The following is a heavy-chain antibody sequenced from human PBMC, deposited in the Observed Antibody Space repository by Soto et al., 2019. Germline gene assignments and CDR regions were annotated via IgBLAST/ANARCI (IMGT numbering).Heavy chain of an antibody. Sequence: QVQLVESGGGVVQPGRSLRLSCAASGFTFSSYGMHWVRQAPGKGLEWVAVIWYDGSNKYYADSVKGRFTISRDNSKNTLYLQMNSLRAEDTAVYYCARGLEPAHPGDAFDIWGQGTMVTVSS. V-gene: IGHV3-33*01. CDR3: ARGLEPAHPGDAFDI. CDR2: IWYDGSNK. D-gene: IGHD2-2*01. J-gene: IGHJ3*02. CDR1: GFTFSSYG.